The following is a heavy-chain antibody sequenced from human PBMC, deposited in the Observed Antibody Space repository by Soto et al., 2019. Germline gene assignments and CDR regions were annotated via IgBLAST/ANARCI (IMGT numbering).Heavy chain of an antibody. D-gene: IGHD2-15*01. CDR2: NNPSGGST. J-gene: IGHJ6*02. V-gene: IGHV1-46*01. Sequence: ASVKVSCKASGYTFTSYYMHWVRQAPGQGLEWMGINNPSGGSTSYAQKFQGRVTMTRDTTTSTVYMELSSLRSEDTAVYYCARAFGYCSGGSCYPYYYYYGMDVWGQGTTVTVSS. CDR3: ARAFGYCSGGSCYPYYYYYGMDV. CDR1: GYTFTSYY.